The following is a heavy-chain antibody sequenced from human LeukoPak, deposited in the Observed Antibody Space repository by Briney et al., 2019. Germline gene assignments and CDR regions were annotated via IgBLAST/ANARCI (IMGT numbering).Heavy chain of an antibody. Sequence: PGGSLRLSCAASGFTFSSYWMHWVRQAPGKGLVWVSRINSDGSGTSYADSVKGRFTISRDNAKNTLYLQMNSLRAEDTAVYYCARDESDFWSGYSDFAWGQGTLVTVSS. D-gene: IGHD3-3*01. J-gene: IGHJ4*02. CDR1: GFTFSSYW. V-gene: IGHV3-74*01. CDR3: ARDESDFWSGYSDFA. CDR2: INSDGSGT.